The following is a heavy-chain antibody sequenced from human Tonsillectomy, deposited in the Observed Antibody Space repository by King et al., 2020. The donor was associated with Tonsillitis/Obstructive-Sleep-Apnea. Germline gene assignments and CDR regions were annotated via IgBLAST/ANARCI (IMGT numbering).Heavy chain of an antibody. CDR3: AKDRSYSWSFDY. J-gene: IGHJ4*02. Sequence: VQLVESGGGVVQPGRSLRLSCAASGFTLSSSGIHWVRQGPGKGLGWVAVISPDGKNKYYADSVKGRFTISKDNSKNTLYLQMNSLRTEDTAVYYCAKDRSYSWSFDYWGQGTLVTVSS. D-gene: IGHD6-13*01. V-gene: IGHV3-30*18. CDR2: ISPDGKNK. CDR1: GFTLSSSG.